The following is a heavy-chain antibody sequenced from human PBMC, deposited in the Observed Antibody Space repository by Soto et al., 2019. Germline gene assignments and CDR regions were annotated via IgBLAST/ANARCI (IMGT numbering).Heavy chain of an antibody. V-gene: IGHV3-23*01. CDR2: ISGSGGST. D-gene: IGHD1-26*01. CDR3: AKWGSYFYYYGVDV. CDR1: GFTSSNYA. J-gene: IGHJ6*02. Sequence: PGESLRLSCAASGFTSSNYAMSWVRQAPGKGLEWLSTISGSGGSTYFADSVRGRFTISRDNSKNTLYLQMSSLRAEDTALYYCAKWGSYFYYYGVDVWGQRTTVIGSS.